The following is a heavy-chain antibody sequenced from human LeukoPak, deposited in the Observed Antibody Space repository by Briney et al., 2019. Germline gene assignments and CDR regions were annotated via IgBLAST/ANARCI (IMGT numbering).Heavy chain of an antibody. CDR3: ASGTYDSSGYYFAFDI. V-gene: IGHV1-18*01. CDR2: ISAYNGNT. D-gene: IGHD3-22*01. Sequence: ASVKVSCKASGYTFTSYGISWVRQAPGQGLEWMGWISAYNGNTNYAQKLQGRVTMTTDTSTSTAYMELRSLRSDDTAVYYCASGTYDSSGYYFAFDIWGQGTMVTVSS. J-gene: IGHJ3*02. CDR1: GYTFTSYG.